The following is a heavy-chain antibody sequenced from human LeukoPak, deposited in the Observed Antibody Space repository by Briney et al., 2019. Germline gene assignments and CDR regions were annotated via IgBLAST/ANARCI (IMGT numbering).Heavy chain of an antibody. CDR1: GYTFTGYY. V-gene: IGHV1-2*02. CDR3: ARGRMEYSSGYYYYFDY. J-gene: IGHJ4*02. D-gene: IGHD3-22*01. Sequence: ASVKVSCKASGYTFTGYYMHWVRQAPGQGLEWMGWINPNSGGTNYAQKFQGRVTMTRDTSISTAYMELSRLRSDDTAVYYCARGRMEYSSGYYYYFDYWGQGTLVTVSS. CDR2: INPNSGGT.